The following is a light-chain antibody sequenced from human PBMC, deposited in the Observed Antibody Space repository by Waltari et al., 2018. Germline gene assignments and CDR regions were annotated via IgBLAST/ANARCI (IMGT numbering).Light chain of an antibody. V-gene: IGKV3-20*01. J-gene: IGKJ1*01. CDR2: DAS. Sequence: SCRASQSVSRTLAWYQKKPGQAPRLLIYDASTRATGIPDRFSGSGFGTDFSLTISRLEAEDFAVYYCQKYGTLPATFGQGTTVEIK. CDR3: QKYGTLPAT. CDR1: QSVSRT.